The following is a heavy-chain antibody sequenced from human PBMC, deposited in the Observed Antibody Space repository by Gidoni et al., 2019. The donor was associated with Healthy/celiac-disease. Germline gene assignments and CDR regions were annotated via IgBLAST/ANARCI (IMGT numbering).Heavy chain of an antibody. J-gene: IGHJ5*02. V-gene: IGHV4-38-2*01. CDR3: ARVPPPNRVVPAANWFDP. CDR1: GYSISSGSY. Sequence: QVQLQESGPGLVKPSETLSLTCAVSGYSISSGSYWGWIRQPPGKGLECIGSIYHSGSTYYNPSLKSRVTISVDTSKNKFSLKLSSVTAADTAVYYCARVPPPNRVVPAANWFDPWGQGTLVTVSS. CDR2: IYHSGST. D-gene: IGHD2-2*01.